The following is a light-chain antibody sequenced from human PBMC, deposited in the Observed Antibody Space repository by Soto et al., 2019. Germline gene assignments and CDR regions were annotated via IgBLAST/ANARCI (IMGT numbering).Light chain of an antibody. Sequence: EIVLTQSPGALSLSPGERATLSCRASQSVSNSHSAWYQQNPGQAPRLLIYGASNRATGVSDRFSGSGSGTDFTLTITRLEPEDSAVYYCQQYDRSPLFGGGTKVEI. CDR3: QQYDRSPL. V-gene: IGKV3-20*01. J-gene: IGKJ4*01. CDR1: QSVSNSH. CDR2: GAS.